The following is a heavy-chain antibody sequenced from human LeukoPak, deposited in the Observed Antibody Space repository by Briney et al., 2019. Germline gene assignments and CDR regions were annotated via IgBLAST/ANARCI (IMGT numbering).Heavy chain of an antibody. Sequence: PSETLSLTCAVYGGSFSGYYWSWIRQPPGKGLEWIGEINHSGSTNYNPSLKSRVTISVDTSKNQFSLKLSSVTAADTAVYYRARGRAITGRPFDIWGQGTMVTVSS. V-gene: IGHV4-34*01. CDR3: ARGRAITGRPFDI. J-gene: IGHJ3*02. CDR1: GGSFSGYY. CDR2: INHSGST. D-gene: IGHD1-14*01.